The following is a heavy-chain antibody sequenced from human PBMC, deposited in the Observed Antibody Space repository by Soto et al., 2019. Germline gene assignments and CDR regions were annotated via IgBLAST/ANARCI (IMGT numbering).Heavy chain of an antibody. V-gene: IGHV4-59*01. CDR2: ISYSGST. Sequence: SETLSLTCTVSSDSISSYYWSWIRQPPGKRLEWIGYISYSGSTDYNPSLKSRVTISGDTSKNQFSLKVSSVTAADTAVYYCARGTSWQLPFDYWGQGTLVTVYS. CDR3: ARGTSWQLPFDY. CDR1: SDSISSYY. D-gene: IGHD6-13*01. J-gene: IGHJ4*02.